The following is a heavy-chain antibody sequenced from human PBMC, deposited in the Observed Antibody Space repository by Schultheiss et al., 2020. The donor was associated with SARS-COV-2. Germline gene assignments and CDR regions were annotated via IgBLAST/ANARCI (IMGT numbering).Heavy chain of an antibody. V-gene: IGHV1-69*13. J-gene: IGHJ4*02. CDR1: GGTFSSYA. D-gene: IGHD6-13*01. CDR3: ARENGGIAAAGFDY. CDR2: IIPIFGTA. Sequence: SVKVSCKASGGTFSSYAISWVRQAPGQGLEWMGGIIPIFGTANYAQKFQGRVTITADESTSTAYMELSSLRSEDTAVYYCARENGGIAAAGFDYWGQGTLVTVSS.